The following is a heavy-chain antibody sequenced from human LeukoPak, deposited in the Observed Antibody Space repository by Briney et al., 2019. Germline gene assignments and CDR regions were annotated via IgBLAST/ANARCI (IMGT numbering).Heavy chain of an antibody. Sequence: GGSLRLSCAASGFTFSSYAMSWVRQAPGKGLERVSAISGSGGSTYYADSVKGRFTISRDNSKNTLYLQMNSLRAEDTAVYYCAKRPHIVVVTDYFDYWGQGTLVTVSS. J-gene: IGHJ4*02. CDR2: ISGSGGST. CDR1: GFTFSSYA. D-gene: IGHD2-21*02. CDR3: AKRPHIVVVTDYFDY. V-gene: IGHV3-23*01.